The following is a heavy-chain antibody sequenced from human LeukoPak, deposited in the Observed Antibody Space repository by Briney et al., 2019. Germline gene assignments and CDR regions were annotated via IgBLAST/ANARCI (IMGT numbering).Heavy chain of an antibody. D-gene: IGHD2-2*01. V-gene: IGHV1-18*04. Sequence: ASVKVSCKASGYSFTSYGITWVREAPGQGLEWMGWISGSTGNTHYAQNVQGRVTMTTDTATSTAYMELRSLGSDDTAVYYCARVGRDCSSINCYWEDWFDPWGQGTLVIVSS. CDR3: ARVGRDCSSINCYWEDWFDP. CDR1: GYSFTSYG. CDR2: ISGSTGNT. J-gene: IGHJ5*02.